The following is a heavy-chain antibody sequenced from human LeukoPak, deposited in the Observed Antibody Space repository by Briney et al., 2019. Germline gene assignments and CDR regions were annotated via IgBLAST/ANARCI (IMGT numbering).Heavy chain of an antibody. D-gene: IGHD6-19*01. Sequence: GGSLSLSCAASGFTFSSYWRHWVRQSPGKGLEWVSSISSSTSYIYYADSVKGRFTISRDNAKNSLYLLMTRLRAEDTAVYYCSRAPISGWLATYYVDYWGQGTLVTLSS. J-gene: IGHJ4*02. V-gene: IGHV3-21*01. CDR3: SRAPISGWLATYYVDY. CDR1: GFTFSSYW. CDR2: ISSSTSYI.